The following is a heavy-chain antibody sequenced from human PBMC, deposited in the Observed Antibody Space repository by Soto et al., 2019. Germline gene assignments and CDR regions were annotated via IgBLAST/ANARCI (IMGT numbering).Heavy chain of an antibody. J-gene: IGHJ6*02. Sequence: QAQLVQSGAEVKNPGASVRVSCKASGYTFSSYGISWGGRPLEQGLGWLGGISPNNDYTYYAQKLQGRVTMTTDTSTRTAYMALRSLRSDDTAIYFCARGGYYDSSGSRNFHYYGMDVWGQGTTVTVSS. V-gene: IGHV1-18*01. CDR2: ISPNNDYT. CDR3: ARGGYYDSSGSRNFHYYGMDV. CDR1: GYTFSSYG. D-gene: IGHD3-22*01.